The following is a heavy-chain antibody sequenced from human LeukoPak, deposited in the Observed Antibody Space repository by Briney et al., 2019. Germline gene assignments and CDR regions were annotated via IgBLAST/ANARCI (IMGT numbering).Heavy chain of an antibody. CDR3: ARGKSTGARTRMGNDY. D-gene: IGHD1-26*01. V-gene: IGHV1-2*02. CDR2: INPNSGGT. J-gene: IGHJ4*02. Sequence: ASVKVSCKASGYTFTGYYMHWVRQAPGQELEWMGWINPNSGGTNYAQKFQGRVTMTRDTSISTAYMELSRLRSDDTAVYYCARGKSTGARTRMGNDYWGQGTLVTVSS. CDR1: GYTFTGYY.